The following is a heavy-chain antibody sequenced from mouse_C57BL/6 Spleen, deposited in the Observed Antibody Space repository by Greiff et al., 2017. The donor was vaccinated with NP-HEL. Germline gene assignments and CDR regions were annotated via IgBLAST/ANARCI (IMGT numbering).Heavy chain of an antibody. Sequence: ESGPGLVKPSQSLSLTCSVTGYSITSGYYWNWIRQFPGNKLEWMVFISYDGCDNYNPTLKNPISITRDTSKNQFLLKLNSETTRDTATYYCVRDGPGFAYWGQGTLVTVAA. CDR3: VRDGPGFAY. CDR1: GYSITSGYY. V-gene: IGHV3-6*01. J-gene: IGHJ3*01. CDR2: ISYDGCD.